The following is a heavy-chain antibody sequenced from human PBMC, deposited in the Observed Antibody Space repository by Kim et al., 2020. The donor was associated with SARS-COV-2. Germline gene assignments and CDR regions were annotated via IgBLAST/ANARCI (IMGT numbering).Heavy chain of an antibody. CDR1: GFTLTTCS. D-gene: IGHD2-2*01. CDR2: ISSSGSFI. V-gene: IGHV3-21*01. CDR3: ARYGSSTYSFAFDL. J-gene: IGHJ2*01. Sequence: GGSLRLSCAASGFTLTTCSMNWVRQAPGKGLEWVSSISSSGSFIYYADSVKGRFTISRDIAKNSLHLQMDSLRAEDTAVYYCARYGSSTYSFAFDLWCRG.